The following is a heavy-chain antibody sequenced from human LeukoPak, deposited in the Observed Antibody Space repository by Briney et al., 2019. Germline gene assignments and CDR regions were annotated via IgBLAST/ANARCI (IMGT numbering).Heavy chain of an antibody. CDR3: ARPVAASGGWFDP. V-gene: IGHV4-38-2*01. Sequence: PSETLSLTCAVSGYSISSGYYWGWIRQPPGKGLEWIGSIYHSGSTYYNPSLKSRVTISVDTSKNQFSLKLSSVTAADTAVYYCARPVAASGGWFDPWGQGTLVTVSS. CDR1: GYSISSGYY. CDR2: IYHSGST. J-gene: IGHJ5*02. D-gene: IGHD6-19*01.